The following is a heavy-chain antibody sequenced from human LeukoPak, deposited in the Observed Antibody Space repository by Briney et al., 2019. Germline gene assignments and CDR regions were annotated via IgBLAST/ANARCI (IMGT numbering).Heavy chain of an antibody. V-gene: IGHV5-51*01. Sequence: GESLKISCQGSGYSFNRYWIGWVRQVPGKGLEWMGIIYPGDSDTRYSPSFQGQVTISADKSISTACLQWSSLKASDTAIYYCARQIITDCSGGICYSYYFDYWGQGTLVTVS. CDR1: GYSFNRYW. CDR3: ARQIITDCSGGICYSYYFDY. J-gene: IGHJ4*02. D-gene: IGHD2-15*01. CDR2: IYPGDSDT.